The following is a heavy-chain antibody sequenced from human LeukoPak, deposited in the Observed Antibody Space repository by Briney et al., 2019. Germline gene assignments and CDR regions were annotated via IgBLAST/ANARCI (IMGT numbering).Heavy chain of an antibody. J-gene: IGHJ6*03. V-gene: IGHV4-39*07. Sequence: PSETLSLTCTVSGGSFSSSTDYWGWIRQPPGKGLEWIGAIYYIGSTYYNPSLKSRVTISVDASKNQFSLKLSSVTAADTAVYYCARTIVATRYYYYYMDVWGKGTTVTVSS. CDR1: GGSFSSSTDY. D-gene: IGHD5-12*01. CDR3: ARTIVATRYYYYYMDV. CDR2: IYYIGST.